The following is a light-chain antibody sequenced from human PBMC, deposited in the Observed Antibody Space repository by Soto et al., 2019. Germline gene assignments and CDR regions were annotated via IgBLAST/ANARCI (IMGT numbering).Light chain of an antibody. CDR3: QQYDTSWT. Sequence: EIVLTQSPGTLSLSPGDRATLSCRASQNVRRSQWAWYQQKPGQPPRLLIYGESGRAAGIPDRFSGSGSETDFTLTISRLEPEDFAVYFCQQYDTSWTFGQGTKVEIK. V-gene: IGKV3-20*01. J-gene: IGKJ1*01. CDR2: GES. CDR1: QNVRRSQ.